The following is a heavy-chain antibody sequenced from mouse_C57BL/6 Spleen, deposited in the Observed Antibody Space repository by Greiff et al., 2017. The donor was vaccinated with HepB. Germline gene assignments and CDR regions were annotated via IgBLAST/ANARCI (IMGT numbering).Heavy chain of an antibody. D-gene: IGHD1-1*01. CDR1: GYAFSSYW. J-gene: IGHJ2*01. V-gene: IGHV1-80*01. Sequence: QVQLQQSGAELVKPGASVKISCKASGYAFSSYWMNWVKQRPGKGLEWIGQIYPGDGDTNYNGKFKGKATLTADKSSSTAYMQLSSLTSEDSAVYFCARMVTTVKGYYFDYWGQGTTRTVSS. CDR2: IYPGDGDT. CDR3: ARMVTTVKGYYFDY.